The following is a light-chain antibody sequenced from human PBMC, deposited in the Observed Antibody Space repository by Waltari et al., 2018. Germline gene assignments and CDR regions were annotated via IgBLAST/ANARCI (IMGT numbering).Light chain of an antibody. Sequence: EIVLTQSPGTLSLSPGERATLSCGASQSVGRSLAWYQQKPCRAPSLLLYDASSRATGIPDRFSCSGFGTDFSLTISRLEPEDFAVYYCQHYVRLPATFGQGTKVEIK. CDR3: QHYVRLPAT. CDR2: DAS. V-gene: IGKV3-20*01. J-gene: IGKJ1*01. CDR1: QSVGRS.